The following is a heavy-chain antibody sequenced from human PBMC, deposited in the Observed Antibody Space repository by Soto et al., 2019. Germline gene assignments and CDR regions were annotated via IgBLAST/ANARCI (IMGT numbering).Heavy chain of an antibody. D-gene: IGHD3-22*01. J-gene: IGHJ4*02. V-gene: IGHV3-53*01. Sequence: GGSLRLSCAASGFIVSGNYMGWVRQAPGKGLEWVSLIYSDGDTYYADSVKGRFSISRDNSKNTQYLQMNSLRAEDTAVYYCARRGYYYESSGYYPLFDYWGQGALVTAPQ. CDR1: GFIVSGNY. CDR3: ARRGYYYESSGYYPLFDY. CDR2: IYSDGDT.